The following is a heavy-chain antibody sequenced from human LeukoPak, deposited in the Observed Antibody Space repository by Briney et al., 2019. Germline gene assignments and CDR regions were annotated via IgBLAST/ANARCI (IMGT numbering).Heavy chain of an antibody. Sequence: GASVKVSCRASGGTFSSYAISWVRQAPGQGLEWMGGIIPIFGTANYAQKFQGRVTITADESTSTAYMELSSLRSEDTAVYYCARDAYSSSGYYFDYWGQGTLVTVSS. CDR2: IIPIFGTA. V-gene: IGHV1-69*13. CDR3: ARDAYSSSGYYFDY. J-gene: IGHJ4*02. D-gene: IGHD6-13*01. CDR1: GGTFSSYA.